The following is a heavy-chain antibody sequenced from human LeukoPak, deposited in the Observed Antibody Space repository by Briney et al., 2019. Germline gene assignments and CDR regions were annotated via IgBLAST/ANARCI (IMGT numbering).Heavy chain of an antibody. J-gene: IGHJ4*02. V-gene: IGHV3-23*01. D-gene: IGHD1-26*01. CDR3: ATHDTMVGIS. CDR1: GFSFSRNA. CDR2: VGGSNTDT. Sequence: GGSLRLSRVASGFSFSRNAMNWLRQPPGKGLEWVSGVGGSNTDTSYADSVKGRFTISRDNSQNTVSLVMNNLRAEDTAIYYCATHDTMVGISWGQGTLVTVSS.